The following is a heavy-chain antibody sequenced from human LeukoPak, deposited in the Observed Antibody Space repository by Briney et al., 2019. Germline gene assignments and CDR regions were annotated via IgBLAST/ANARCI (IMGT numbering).Heavy chain of an antibody. Sequence: GGSLRLSCAASGFTVSNTYMTWVRQAPGKGLEWVANIKLDGGEKYYVDSVKGRFTISRDNAKNSLFLQMNSLRAEDTAVYYCARDISGWFGESTSFDYWGQGTLVTVSS. D-gene: IGHD3-10*01. CDR3: ARDISGWFGESTSFDY. J-gene: IGHJ4*02. CDR2: IKLDGGEK. CDR1: GFTVSNTY. V-gene: IGHV3-7*01.